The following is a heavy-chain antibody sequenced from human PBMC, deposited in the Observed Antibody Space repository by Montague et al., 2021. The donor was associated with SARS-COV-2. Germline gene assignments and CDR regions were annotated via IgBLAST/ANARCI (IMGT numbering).Heavy chain of an antibody. CDR1: GASVGGSD. Sequence: SETLSLTCTVSGASVGGSDWGWIRQSPGKGLEWIGYFYSVGSTDYNPSLKSRATISRDTSKNQFSLKVRSVTAADTAVYYRARETMTADAFDIWGQGTMVTVSS. CDR2: FYSVGST. D-gene: IGHD1-14*01. V-gene: IGHV4-59*02. CDR3: ARETMTADAFDI. J-gene: IGHJ3*02.